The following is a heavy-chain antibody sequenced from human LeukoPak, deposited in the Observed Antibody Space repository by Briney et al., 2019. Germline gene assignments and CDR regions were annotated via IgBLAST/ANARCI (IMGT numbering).Heavy chain of an antibody. D-gene: IGHD3-3*01. Sequence: PGGSLRLSCAASGFTFSSYSMNWVRQAPGKGLEWVSSISSSSSYIYYADSVKGRFTISRDNAKNSLYLQMNSLRAEDTAVYYCARPSTYDLPPNDAFDIWGQGTMVTVSS. CDR2: ISSSSSYI. CDR3: ARPSTYDLPPNDAFDI. CDR1: GFTFSSYS. J-gene: IGHJ3*02. V-gene: IGHV3-21*01.